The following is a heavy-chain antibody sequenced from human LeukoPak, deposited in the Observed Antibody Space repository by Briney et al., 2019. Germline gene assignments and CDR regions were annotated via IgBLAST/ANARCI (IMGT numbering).Heavy chain of an antibody. CDR1: GFTFRNYA. CDR2: ILHDGSNK. Sequence: PGGSLRLSCAASGFTFRNYAMRWVRQAPGKGLEWVAVILHDGSNKYYTDSVKGRFTISRDNSENILYLQMNSLGVEDTAVYYCARTGADCSSTNCLRPFDPWGQGTLVIVSS. V-gene: IGHV3-30*04. J-gene: IGHJ5*02. CDR3: ARTGADCSSTNCLRPFDP. D-gene: IGHD2-2*01.